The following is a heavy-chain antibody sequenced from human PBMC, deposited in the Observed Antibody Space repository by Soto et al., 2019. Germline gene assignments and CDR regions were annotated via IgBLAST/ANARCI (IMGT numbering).Heavy chain of an antibody. CDR3: ARSPAMVRGVTDYYFDY. V-gene: IGHV1-69*01. D-gene: IGHD3-10*01. CDR2: IIPILETT. CDR1: GGTFSNYG. Sequence: QVQLVQSGAEVKKPGSSVKVSCQASGGTFSNYGMNWVRQAPGQGLEWMGGIIPILETTSYAQKFQGRVTITADESTRTAYIEVSSLRSEDTAVYYCARSPAMVRGVTDYYFDYWGQGTLVTVSS. J-gene: IGHJ4*02.